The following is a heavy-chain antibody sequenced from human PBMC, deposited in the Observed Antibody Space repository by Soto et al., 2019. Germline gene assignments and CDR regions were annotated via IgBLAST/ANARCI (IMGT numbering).Heavy chain of an antibody. D-gene: IGHD5-12*01. CDR3: ARDCYLGRCGYGAHFDL. CDR2: IWYDGSNK. Sequence: QVQLVESGGGVVQPGRSLRLSCAASGFTFSSYGMHWVRQAPGKGLEWVAVIWYDGSNKYYADSVKGRFTISRDNSKNTLYLQLNSLGAEDTAVYYCARDCYLGRCGYGAHFDLWGRGTLVTVS. V-gene: IGHV3-33*01. J-gene: IGHJ2*01. CDR1: GFTFSSYG.